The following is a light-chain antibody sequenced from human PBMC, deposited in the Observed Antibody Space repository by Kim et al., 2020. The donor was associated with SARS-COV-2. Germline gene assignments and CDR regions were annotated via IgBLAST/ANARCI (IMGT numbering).Light chain of an antibody. V-gene: IGKV3-11*01. J-gene: IGKJ2*01. CDR1: QSIGSS. CDR3: QQRSNWYT. CDR2: DAF. Sequence: EIVLTQSPVTLSLSPGESATLSRRASQSIGSSLAWYQHKPGQAPRLLIYDAFNRATGIPARFSGSGSGTDFTLTISSLEPEDFAVYYCQQRSNWYTFGQGTRLEI.